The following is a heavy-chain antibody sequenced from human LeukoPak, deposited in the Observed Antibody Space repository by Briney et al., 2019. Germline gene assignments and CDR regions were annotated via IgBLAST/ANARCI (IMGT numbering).Heavy chain of an antibody. CDR2: IYYTGST. CDR1: GGSISSSSYY. J-gene: IGHJ5*02. CDR3: ATETPYYYADWFDP. Sequence: SETLSLTCTVSGGSISSSSYYWGWIRQPPGKGLEWIGTIYYTGSTYYNPSLKSRVTISVDTSKNQFSLKLNSVTAADTAVYYCATETPYYYADWFDPWGQGTLVTVSS. V-gene: IGHV4-39*07. D-gene: IGHD3-10*01.